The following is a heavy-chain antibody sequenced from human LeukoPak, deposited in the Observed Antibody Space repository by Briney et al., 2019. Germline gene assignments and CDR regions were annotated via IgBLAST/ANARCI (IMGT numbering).Heavy chain of an antibody. Sequence: GGSLRLSCAASGFTFSSYSMNWVRQAPGKGLEWVPYISSSSSTIYHADSVKGRFTISRDNAKNSLYLQMNSLRAEDTAVYYCARDSAETYYDILTGYYYYYYMDVWGKGTTVTVSS. D-gene: IGHD3-9*01. J-gene: IGHJ6*03. CDR2: ISSSSSTI. CDR3: ARDSAETYYDILTGYYYYYYMDV. V-gene: IGHV3-48*01. CDR1: GFTFSSYS.